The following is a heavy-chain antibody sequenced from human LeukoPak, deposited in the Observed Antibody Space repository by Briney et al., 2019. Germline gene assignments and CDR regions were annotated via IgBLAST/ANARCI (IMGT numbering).Heavy chain of an antibody. Sequence: GGSLRLSCAASGFTFDDYAMHWVRQAPGKGLEWVSGISWNSGSIGYADSVKGRFTISRDNAKNSLYLQMNSLRAEDTAVYYCARDSSPSDFWSGYSPYYFDYWGQGTLVTVSS. V-gene: IGHV3-9*01. J-gene: IGHJ4*02. CDR3: ARDSSPSDFWSGYSPYYFDY. CDR1: GFTFDDYA. CDR2: ISWNSGSI. D-gene: IGHD3-3*01.